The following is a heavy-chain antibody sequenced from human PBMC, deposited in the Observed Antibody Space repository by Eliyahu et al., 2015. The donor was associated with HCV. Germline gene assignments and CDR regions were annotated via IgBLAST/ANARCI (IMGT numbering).Heavy chain of an antibody. CDR1: XSSISSSSYY. CDR2: IYYSGSX. CDR3: ARDKWIAARQWSIWFDP. V-gene: IGHV4-39*07. Sequence: QLQLQESGPGLVKPSETLSLTCTVSXSSISSSSYYWGWIRQPPGKGXEWXGGIYYSGSXYXNXPLKSRXTISVDTSKNQFSLKLSSVTAADTAVYYCARDKWIAARQWSIWFDPWGQGTLVTVSS. J-gene: IGHJ5*02. D-gene: IGHD6-6*01.